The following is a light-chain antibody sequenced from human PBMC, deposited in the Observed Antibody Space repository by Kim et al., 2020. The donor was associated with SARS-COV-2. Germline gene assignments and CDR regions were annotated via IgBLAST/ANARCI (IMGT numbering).Light chain of an antibody. Sequence: GKKVKDKRQGESLRSYSENWYQKKPGQAPVVVMYGKNNRATGIPDRFSGSSSGNTASLTITGAQAEDEADYYCNSRDSGGTHLLFGGGTQLTVL. V-gene: IGLV3-19*01. CDR3: NSRDSGGTHLL. CDR2: GKN. CDR1: SLRSYS. J-gene: IGLJ2*01.